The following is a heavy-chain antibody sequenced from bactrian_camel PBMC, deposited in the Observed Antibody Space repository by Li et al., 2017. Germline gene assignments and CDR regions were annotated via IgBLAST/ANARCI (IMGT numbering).Heavy chain of an antibody. V-gene: IGHV3S63*01. CDR2: TFNRGYNT. CDR1: GFTNYWNC. Sequence: HVQLVESGGGSVQAGGSLRLSSAGTGFTNYWNCMGWFRQAPGKEREEVAATFNRGYNTYYHDSVKGRFTISQDSAKKTIYLQMNSLKPEDTAMYYCAATGTGYCPERVGARDYKFWGQGTQVTVS. J-gene: IGHJ4*01. CDR3: AATGTGYCPERVGARDYKF. D-gene: IGHD3*01.